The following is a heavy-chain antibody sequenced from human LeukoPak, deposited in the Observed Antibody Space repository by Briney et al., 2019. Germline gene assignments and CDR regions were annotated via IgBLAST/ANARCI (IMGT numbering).Heavy chain of an antibody. Sequence: PGGSLRLSCAASGFTYSAYAMSWVGQAPGKGLEWVSGISGGGVSTYYADSVKGRFTISRDNSKNTLYLQMNSLRAEDTARYYCAKEQGVRGGIYGLDVVVQGTTVTVSS. CDR3: AKEQGVRGGIYGLDV. V-gene: IGHV3-23*01. CDR1: GFTYSAYA. D-gene: IGHD3-10*01. CDR2: ISGGGVST. J-gene: IGHJ6*02.